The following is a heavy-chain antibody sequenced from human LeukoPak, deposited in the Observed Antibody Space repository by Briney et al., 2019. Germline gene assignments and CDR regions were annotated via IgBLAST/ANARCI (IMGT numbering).Heavy chain of an antibody. D-gene: IGHD5-24*01. CDR3: ARGARAGYNLEPSDY. V-gene: IGHV4-59*08. J-gene: IGHJ4*02. Sequence: SETLSLTCTVSGGSMSSYYRSWIRQPPGKGLEWIGYIYYSGSTKYNPSLKSRATISVDTSKNQFSLKLSSVTATDTAVYYCARGARAGYNLEPSDYWGQGTLVTVSS. CDR1: GGSMSSYY. CDR2: IYYSGST.